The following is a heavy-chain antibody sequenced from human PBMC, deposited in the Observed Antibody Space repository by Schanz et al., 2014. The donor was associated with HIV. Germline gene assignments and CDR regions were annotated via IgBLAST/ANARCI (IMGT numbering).Heavy chain of an antibody. CDR2: TSYDGSRK. Sequence: QVQLVESGGGVVQPGRSLKLSCAASGFTFSNYGMHWVRQAPGKGLEWVAVTSYDGSRKHFADSVRGRITISRDNSKNSLYLQMNSLRADDTAVYYCAKGWRGYSISSWVDYWGQGSLVTVSS. V-gene: IGHV3-30*18. J-gene: IGHJ4*02. D-gene: IGHD6-6*01. CDR3: AKGWRGYSISSWVDY. CDR1: GFTFSNYG.